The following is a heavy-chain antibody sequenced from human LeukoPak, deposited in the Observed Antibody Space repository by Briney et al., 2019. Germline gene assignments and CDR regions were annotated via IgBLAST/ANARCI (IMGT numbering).Heavy chain of an antibody. D-gene: IGHD6-19*01. CDR3: ARVKTETSGWYQFDY. CDR2: ISVVGDT. V-gene: IGHV3-53*05. Sequence: GGSLRLSCAASGFSVSKIYMSWVRQAAGKGLERASLISVVGDTYYADSVKGRFTISRDNTEITLYLQMNSLRVEDTAVYYCARVKTETSGWYQFDYWGQGTLVTVSS. CDR1: GFSVSKIY. J-gene: IGHJ4*02.